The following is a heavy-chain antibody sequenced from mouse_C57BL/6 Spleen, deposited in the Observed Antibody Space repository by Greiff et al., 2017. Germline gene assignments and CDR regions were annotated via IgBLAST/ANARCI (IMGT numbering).Heavy chain of an antibody. V-gene: IGHV1-81*01. CDR1: GYTFTSYG. J-gene: IGHJ1*03. CDR3: ASLGAWYFDV. D-gene: IGHD3-1*01. Sequence: LVESGAELARPGASVKLSCKASGYTFTSYGISWVKQRTGQGLEWIGEIYPRSGNTYYNEKFKGKATLTADKASSTAYMELRSLTSEDSAVYFCASLGAWYFDVWGTGTTVTVSS. CDR2: IYPRSGNT.